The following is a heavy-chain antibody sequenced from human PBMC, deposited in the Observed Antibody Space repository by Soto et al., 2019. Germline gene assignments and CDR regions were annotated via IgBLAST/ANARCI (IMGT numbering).Heavy chain of an antibody. Sequence: EVQLVESGGGLVKPGGSLRLSCAASGFTFSSYSMNWVRQAPGKGLEWVSSISSSSSYIYYADSVKGRFTISRDNAKNALYLRMNSLRSEDTAVYYCARVRGKYDYSTYYFDYGGQGTLVTVSS. CDR1: GFTFSSYS. J-gene: IGHJ4*02. D-gene: IGHD4-4*01. CDR3: ARVRGKYDYSTYYFDY. CDR2: ISSSSSYI. V-gene: IGHV3-21*01.